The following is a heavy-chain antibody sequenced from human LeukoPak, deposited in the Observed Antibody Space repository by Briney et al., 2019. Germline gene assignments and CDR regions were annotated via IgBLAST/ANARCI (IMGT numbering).Heavy chain of an antibody. CDR1: GFTFSGSA. CDR3: TRQEEGYSSSWWSPDY. J-gene: IGHJ4*02. V-gene: IGHV3-73*01. Sequence: PGGSLRLSCAASGFTFSGSAMHWVRQASGKGLEWVGRIRSKANSYATAYAASVKGRFTISRDDSKNTAYLQMNSLKTEDTAVYYCTRQEEGYSSSWWSPDYWGQGTLVTVSS. CDR2: IRSKANSYAT. D-gene: IGHD6-13*01.